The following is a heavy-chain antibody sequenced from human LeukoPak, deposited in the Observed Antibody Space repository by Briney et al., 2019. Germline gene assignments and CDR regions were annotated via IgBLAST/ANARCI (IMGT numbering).Heavy chain of an antibody. CDR1: GFIFSSYA. V-gene: IGHV3-30*04. Sequence: PGRSLRLSCGASGFIFSSYALHWVRQAPGKGLEWVAAISYDGGNTYYADSVKGRLTISRDNSKNTLYLQMESLRAEDTAVYYCARGRYSGYDSGYFDYWGQGTLVTVSS. CDR2: ISYDGGNT. J-gene: IGHJ4*02. CDR3: ARGRYSGYDSGYFDY. D-gene: IGHD5-12*01.